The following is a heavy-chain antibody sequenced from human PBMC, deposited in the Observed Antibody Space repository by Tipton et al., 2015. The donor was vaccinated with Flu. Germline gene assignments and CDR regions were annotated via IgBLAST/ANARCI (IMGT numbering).Heavy chain of an antibody. CDR2: IYTCGST. V-gene: IGHV4-61*02. CDR1: GGSISSGSYY. D-gene: IGHD2-15*01. J-gene: IGHJ4*02. Sequence: TLSLTCTVPGGSISSGSYYWSWIRQPAGKGLEWIGRIYTCGSTNYNPSLKSRVTISVDTSKNQSSLKLSSVTAADTAVYYCAGDAGGYCSGGRCYPYYFDDWGQGTLVTVSS. CDR3: AGDAGGYCSGGRCYPYYFDD.